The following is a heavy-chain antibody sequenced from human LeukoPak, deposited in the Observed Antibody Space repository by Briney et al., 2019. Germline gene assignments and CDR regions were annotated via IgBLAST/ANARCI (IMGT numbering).Heavy chain of an antibody. CDR1: GFTFSSYA. D-gene: IGHD6-13*01. Sequence: GGSLRLPCAASGFTFSSYAMSWVRQAPGKGLEWVSAISGSGGSTYYADSVKGRFTISRDNSKNTLYLQMGSLRAEDMAVYYCASFDSAAAGTMDVWGKGTTVTVSS. CDR3: ASFDSAAAGTMDV. J-gene: IGHJ6*03. V-gene: IGHV3-23*01. CDR2: ISGSGGST.